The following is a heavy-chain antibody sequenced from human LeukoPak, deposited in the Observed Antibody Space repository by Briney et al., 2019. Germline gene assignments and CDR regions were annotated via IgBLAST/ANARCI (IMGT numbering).Heavy chain of an antibody. CDR2: ISGSGGST. CDR1: GFTLSSYA. CDR3: AKDLRRVLLWFGELNY. Sequence: AGGSLRLSCAASGFTLSSYAMSWVRQVPGKGLEWVSAISGSGGSTYYADSVKGRFTISRDNSKNTLYLQMNSLRAEDTAVYYCAKDLRRVLLWFGELNYWGQGTLVTVSS. J-gene: IGHJ4*02. D-gene: IGHD3-10*01. V-gene: IGHV3-23*01.